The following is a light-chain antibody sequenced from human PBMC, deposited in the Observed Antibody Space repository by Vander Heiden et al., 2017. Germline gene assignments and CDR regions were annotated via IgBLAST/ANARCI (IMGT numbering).Light chain of an antibody. CDR1: KTISTY. CDR2: AAS. CDR3: QQSYSSSPWT. J-gene: IGKJ3*01. V-gene: IGKV1-39*01. Sequence: DIQLTQSPSSLSASVGDRVTITCRASKTISTYLNWYQQQTGKAPELLIYAASTLQRGVPSRFSGSGSGTAFTLIISSLQPEDFATYYCQQSYSSSPWTFGPGTKAEIK.